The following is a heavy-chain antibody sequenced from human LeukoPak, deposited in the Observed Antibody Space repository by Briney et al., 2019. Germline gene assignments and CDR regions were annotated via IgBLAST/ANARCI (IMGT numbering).Heavy chain of an antibody. CDR2: ISGSGGST. Sequence: GGSLRLSCAASGFTFSSYAMSWVRQAPGKGLEWVSAISGSGGSTYYADSVKGRFTISRDNYKNTLYLQMNSLRADDTAVYYCAKVPALVVVPAAFDYWGQGTLVTVSS. J-gene: IGHJ4*02. CDR3: AKVPALVVVPAAFDY. D-gene: IGHD2-2*01. V-gene: IGHV3-23*01. CDR1: GFTFSSYA.